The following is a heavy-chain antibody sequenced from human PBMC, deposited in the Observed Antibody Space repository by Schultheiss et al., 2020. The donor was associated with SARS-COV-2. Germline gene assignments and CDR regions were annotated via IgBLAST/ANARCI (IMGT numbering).Heavy chain of an antibody. V-gene: IGHV3-21*01. Sequence: GGSLRLSCAASGFTFSSYAMHWVRQAPGKGLEWVSAISGSGGSTYYADSVKGRFTISRDNAKNSLYLQMNSLRAEDTAVYYCARDQSSSSLDYWGQGTLVTVSS. CDR3: ARDQSSSSLDY. J-gene: IGHJ4*02. D-gene: IGHD6-6*01. CDR1: GFTFSSYA. CDR2: ISGSGGST.